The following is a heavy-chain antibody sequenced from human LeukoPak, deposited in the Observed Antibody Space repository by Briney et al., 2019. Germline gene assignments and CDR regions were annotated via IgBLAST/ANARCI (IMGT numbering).Heavy chain of an antibody. D-gene: IGHD4-17*01. J-gene: IGHJ4*02. Sequence: SETLSLTCTVSGGSLSSSSYYWGWIRQPPGKGLEWIGSIYYSGSAYYNPSLKSRVTISVDTSKNQFSLKLTSVTAADTAVYYCARRGDYEFDSWGQGTLVTVSS. CDR3: ARRGDYEFDS. CDR2: IYYSGSA. V-gene: IGHV4-39*01. CDR1: GGSLSSSSYY.